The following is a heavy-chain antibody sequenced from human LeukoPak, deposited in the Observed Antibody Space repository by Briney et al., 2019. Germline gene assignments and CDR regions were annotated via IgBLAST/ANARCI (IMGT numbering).Heavy chain of an antibody. Sequence: ASVKVSCKASGYTFTGYYMHWVRQAPGQGLEWMGWINPNSGGTNYAQKFQGRVAMTRDTSIGTAYMELSRLRSDDTAVYYCARSRDGYRGGDYWGQGTLVTVSS. CDR1: GYTFTGYY. D-gene: IGHD5-24*01. J-gene: IGHJ4*02. CDR2: INPNSGGT. V-gene: IGHV1-2*02. CDR3: ARSRDGYRGGDY.